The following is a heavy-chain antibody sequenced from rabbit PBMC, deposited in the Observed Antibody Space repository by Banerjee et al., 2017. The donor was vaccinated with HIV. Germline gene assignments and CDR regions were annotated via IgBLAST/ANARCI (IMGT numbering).Heavy chain of an antibody. CDR1: GFSFSSRHW. CDR3: AGRTTGSTYNL. CDR2: IFLGSSGSA. V-gene: IGHV1S40*01. D-gene: IGHD8-1*01. Sequence: SLEESGGGLVKPGGTLTLTGTASGFSFSSRHWICWVRQAPGKGLEWIACIFLGSSGSAYCASGAKGRFTISKTSSTTVTLQMTSLTDADTASYFCAGRTTGSTYNLWGPGTLVT. J-gene: IGHJ4*01.